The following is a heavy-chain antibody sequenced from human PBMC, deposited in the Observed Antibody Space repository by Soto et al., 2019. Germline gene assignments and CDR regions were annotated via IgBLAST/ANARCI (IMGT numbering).Heavy chain of an antibody. CDR3: ARDVWSNPPDGSKSPNVGMDV. Sequence: HPGGSLRLSCAASGFTFSGYGMHWVRQAPGKGLEWVALISYDGSKTYYADSVKGRLTVSRDNSKNTLNLQMNSLRAEDTAVYYCARDVWSNPPDGSKSPNVGMDVWGQGTTVTVSS. CDR1: GFTFSGYG. CDR2: ISYDGSKT. J-gene: IGHJ6*02. V-gene: IGHV3-30*03. D-gene: IGHD2-8*02.